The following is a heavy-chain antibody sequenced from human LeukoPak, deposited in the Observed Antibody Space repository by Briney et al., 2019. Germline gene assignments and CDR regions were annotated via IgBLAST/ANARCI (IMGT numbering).Heavy chain of an antibody. J-gene: IGHJ4*02. CDR3: AKSGGLLFSFDY. V-gene: IGHV3-23*01. CDR1: GFTFSSYA. Sequence: GGSLRLSCAASGFTFSSYAMSWVRQAPGKGLEWVSAISGSGGSTYCADSVKGRFTISRDNSKNTLYLQMNSLRAEDTAVYYCAKSGGLLFSFDYWGQGTLVTVSS. CDR2: ISGSGGST. D-gene: IGHD2-21*02.